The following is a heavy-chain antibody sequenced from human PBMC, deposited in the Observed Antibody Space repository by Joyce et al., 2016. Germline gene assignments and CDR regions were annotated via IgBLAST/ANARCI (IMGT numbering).Heavy chain of an antibody. CDR1: GYTFTRDG. D-gene: IGHD6-19*01. V-gene: IGHV1-18*01. Sequence: QVHLVQSGAEVKKPGASVKVSCKASGYTFTRDGISWVRQAPGQGLEWMGWISAYSGDTNYAHKLQGRLTMTTDTSTSTAYMELRSLRSDDTAVYFCAKDAYTSGPYYFDYWGQGTLVTVSS. CDR2: ISAYSGDT. CDR3: AKDAYTSGPYYFDY. J-gene: IGHJ4*02.